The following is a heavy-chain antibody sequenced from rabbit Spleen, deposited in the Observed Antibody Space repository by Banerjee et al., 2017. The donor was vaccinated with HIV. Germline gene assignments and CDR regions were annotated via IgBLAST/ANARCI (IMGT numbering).Heavy chain of an antibody. CDR3: ARTLDGAWTRGMDL. Sequence: QEQLEESGGGLVKPEGSLTLTCKASGFSFSDRDVMCWVRQAPGKGLEWIACIYAGSSDSTYYANWAKGRFTISKTSSTTVTLQMTSLTAADTATYFCARTLDGAWTRGMDLWGPGTLVTVS. CDR2: IYAGSSDST. J-gene: IGHJ6*01. V-gene: IGHV1S45*01. CDR1: GFSFSDRDV. D-gene: IGHD2-1*01.